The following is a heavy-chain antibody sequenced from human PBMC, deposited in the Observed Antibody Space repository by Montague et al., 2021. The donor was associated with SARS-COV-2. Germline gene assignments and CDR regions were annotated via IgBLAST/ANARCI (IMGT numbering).Heavy chain of an antibody. V-gene: IGHV3-30*04. D-gene: IGHD6-13*01. CDR3: AREGITAAGKDFDY. J-gene: IGHJ4*02. CDR2: ISYDGTNE. CDR1: GFTFSSYA. Sequence: SLRLSCAASGFTFSSYAMHWVRQAPGKGLEWVAVISYDGTNEYYADSVKGRFTISRDNSKNTLYQQMNSLRAEDTAVYYCAREGITAAGKDFDYWGQGTLVTVSS.